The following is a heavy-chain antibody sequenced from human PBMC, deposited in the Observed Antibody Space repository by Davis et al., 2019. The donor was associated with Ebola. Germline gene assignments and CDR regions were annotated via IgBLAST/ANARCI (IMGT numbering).Heavy chain of an antibody. CDR1: GASMTSYY. CDR3: ARGKYPAQGWLDP. V-gene: IGHV4-59*01. D-gene: IGHD6-6*01. Sequence: MPSETLSLTCTVSGASMTSYYWTWIRQPPGKGLDWIGYVYDNGSPSYSPSLKSRVSMSMDMSKNQFSLRLSSVTAADTAVYYCARGKYPAQGWLDPWGPGILVTVSS. J-gene: IGHJ5*02. CDR2: VYDNGSP.